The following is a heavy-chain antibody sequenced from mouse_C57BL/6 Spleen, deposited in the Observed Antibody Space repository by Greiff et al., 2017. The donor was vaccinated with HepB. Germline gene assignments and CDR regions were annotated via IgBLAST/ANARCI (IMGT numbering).Heavy chain of an antibody. J-gene: IGHJ3*01. CDR3: ARGLTTVVPFAY. V-gene: IGHV1-55*01. D-gene: IGHD1-1*01. CDR2: IYPGSGST. Sequence: QVQLQQPGAELVKPGASVKMSCKASGYTFTSYWITWVKQRPGQGLEWIGDIYPGSGSTNYNEKFKSTATLTVDTSSSTAYMQLSSLTSEDSAVYYCARGLTTVVPFAYWGQGTLVTVSA. CDR1: GYTFTSYW.